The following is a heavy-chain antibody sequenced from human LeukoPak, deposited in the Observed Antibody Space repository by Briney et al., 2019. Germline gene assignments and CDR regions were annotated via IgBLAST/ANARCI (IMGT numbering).Heavy chain of an antibody. J-gene: IGHJ3*02. CDR3: AKDLAVDDAFDI. CDR1: GFTFSSYA. Sequence: PGGSLRLSCAASGFTFSSYAMSWVRQAPGKGLEWVSAISGSGGSTYYADSVKGRFTISRDNSKNTLYLQMNSLRAEDTAIYYCAKDLAVDDAFDIWGQGTMVTVSS. CDR2: ISGSGGST. D-gene: IGHD5-24*01. V-gene: IGHV3-23*01.